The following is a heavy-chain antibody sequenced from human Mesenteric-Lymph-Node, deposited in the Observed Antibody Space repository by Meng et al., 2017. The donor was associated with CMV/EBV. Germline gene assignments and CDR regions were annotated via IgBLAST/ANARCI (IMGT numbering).Heavy chain of an antibody. CDR1: GGSFSGYY. Sequence: GSLRLSCAVYGGSFSGYYWSWIRQPPGKGLEWIGEINHSGSTNYNPSLKSRVTISVDTSKNQFSLKLSSVTAADTAVYYCARVAPGPTWGPDYWGQGTLVTVSS. V-gene: IGHV4-34*01. CDR3: ARVAPGPTWGPDY. J-gene: IGHJ4*02. D-gene: IGHD1-7*01. CDR2: INHSGST.